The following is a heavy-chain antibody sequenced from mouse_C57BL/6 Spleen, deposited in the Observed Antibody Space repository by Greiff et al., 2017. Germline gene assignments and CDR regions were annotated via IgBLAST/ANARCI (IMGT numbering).Heavy chain of an antibody. CDR1: GFIFGSFA. CDR2: ISDGGSYT. CDR3: AKLYWFAY. J-gene: IGHJ3*01. Sequence: QVVEFGGGLVKLGGSRKPPCAALGFIFGSFAWPGVRQTPEKRLEGVAPISDGGSYTYFPDNVKGRFTISRDNAKNNLYLQMSHLKSEDTAMYYCAKLYWFAYWGQGTLVTVSA. D-gene: IGHD2-12*01. V-gene: IGHV5-4*01.